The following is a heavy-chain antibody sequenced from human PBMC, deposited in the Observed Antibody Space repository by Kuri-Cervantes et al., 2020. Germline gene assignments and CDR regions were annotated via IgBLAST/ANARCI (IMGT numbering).Heavy chain of an antibody. Sequence: KVSCKGSGYSFTSYWIGWVRQMPGKGLEWMGIIYPGDSDTRYSPSFQGQVTISADKSISTAYLQWSSLKASDTAMHYCARHTPDYFDYWGQGTLVTVSS. V-gene: IGHV5-51*01. D-gene: IGHD1-14*01. J-gene: IGHJ4*02. CDR3: ARHTPDYFDY. CDR2: IYPGDSDT. CDR1: GYSFTSYW.